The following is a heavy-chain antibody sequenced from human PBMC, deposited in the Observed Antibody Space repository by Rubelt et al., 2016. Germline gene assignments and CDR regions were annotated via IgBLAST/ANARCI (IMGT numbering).Heavy chain of an antibody. Sequence: EVQLVESGGGVVKPGGSLRLSCAASGFTFSTAWMSWVRQAPGKGPEWVSSISGDGGSTHYADSVKGRFTISRDNAKNSLYLQMNSLRAEDTAVYYCARGRYTYGYAFDYWGQGTLVTVSS. CDR1: GFTFSTAW. J-gene: IGHJ4*02. D-gene: IGHD5-18*01. V-gene: IGHV3-21*04. CDR3: ARGRYTYGYAFDY. CDR2: ISGDGGST.